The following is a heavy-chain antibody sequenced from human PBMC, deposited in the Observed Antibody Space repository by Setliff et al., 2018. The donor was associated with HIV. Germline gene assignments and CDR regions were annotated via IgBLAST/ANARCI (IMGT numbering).Heavy chain of an antibody. Sequence: GSLRLSCAASGFAFRNYIFHWVRQAPGKGLEWVAIISSDGSDKNYADSVKGRFTVSRDNSKNTLYLQMSSLRGEDTAIYYCARAWAMQQLVPAYWGQGTLVTVSS. CDR2: ISSDGSDK. CDR3: ARAWAMQQLVPAY. D-gene: IGHD6-6*01. J-gene: IGHJ4*02. CDR1: GFAFRNYI. V-gene: IGHV3-30*15.